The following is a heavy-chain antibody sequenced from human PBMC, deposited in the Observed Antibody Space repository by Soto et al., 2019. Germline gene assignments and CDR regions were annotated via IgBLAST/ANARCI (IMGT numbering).Heavy chain of an antibody. V-gene: IGHV4-39*01. J-gene: IGHJ5*02. CDR1: GGSISSSSYY. CDR2: IYYSGST. Sequence: SETLSLTCTVSGGSISSSSYYWGWIRQPPGKGLEWIGSIYYSGSTYYNPSLKSRVTISVDTSKNQFSLKLSSVTAADTAVYYCARLRWNSYWFDPWGQGTLVTVSS. CDR3: ARLRWNSYWFDP. D-gene: IGHD1-7*01.